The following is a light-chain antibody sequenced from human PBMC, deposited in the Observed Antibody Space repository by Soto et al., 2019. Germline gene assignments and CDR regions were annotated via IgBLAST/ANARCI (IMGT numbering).Light chain of an antibody. CDR2: GNN. V-gene: IGLV1-40*01. CDR3: QSFDSSLSALYV. CDR1: GATSD. Sequence: QSVLTQPPSVSGSPGQRVTISCIGATSDVHWYQHLPGTAPKRLIYGNNNRPSGVPDRFSGSKSGTSASLAITGLQAEDEADYYCQSFDSSLSALYVFGTGTKLAVL. J-gene: IGLJ1*01.